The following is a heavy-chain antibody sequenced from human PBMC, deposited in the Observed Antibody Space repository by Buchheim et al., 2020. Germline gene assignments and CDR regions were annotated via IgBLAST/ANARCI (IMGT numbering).Heavy chain of an antibody. Sequence: QEQLVESGGGVVQPGRSLRLSCAASGFSFGSYGMHWVRQAPGKGLEWVAVISYDGSKNYYVDSVKGRFNISRDNSKNTLNLQMSSLRAEDTAIYYCAARSDYWGQGTL. CDR2: ISYDGSKN. V-gene: IGHV3-30*03. CDR3: AARSDY. J-gene: IGHJ4*02. CDR1: GFSFGSYG.